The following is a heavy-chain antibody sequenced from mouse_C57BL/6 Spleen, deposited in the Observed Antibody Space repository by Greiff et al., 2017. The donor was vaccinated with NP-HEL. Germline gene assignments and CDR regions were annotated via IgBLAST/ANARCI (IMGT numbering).Heavy chain of an antibody. CDR2: ISSGSSTI. J-gene: IGHJ1*03. D-gene: IGHD1-1*02. V-gene: IGHV5-17*01. CDR3: AKYGLYFDV. Sequence: VQLKESGGGLVKPGGSLKLSCAASGFTFSDYGMHWVRQAPEKGLEWVAYISSGSSTIYYADTVKGRFTISRDNAKNTLFLQMTSLRSEDTAIYYCAKYGLYFDVWGTGTTVTVSS. CDR1: GFTFSDYG.